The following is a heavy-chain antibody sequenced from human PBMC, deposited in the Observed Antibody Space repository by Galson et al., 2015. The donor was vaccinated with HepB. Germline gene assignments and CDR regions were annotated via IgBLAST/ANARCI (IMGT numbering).Heavy chain of an antibody. V-gene: IGHV3-74*01. Sequence: SLRLSCAASGFTFSNYWMHWVHQAPGKGLVWVSRINTDGNITAYADSVKGRFTISRDNAKNTLYLEMNSLRAEDTAVYYCTGSHGYWGQGTLVTVSS. D-gene: IGHD6-13*01. CDR1: GFTFSNYW. CDR2: INTDGNIT. J-gene: IGHJ1*01. CDR3: TGSHGY.